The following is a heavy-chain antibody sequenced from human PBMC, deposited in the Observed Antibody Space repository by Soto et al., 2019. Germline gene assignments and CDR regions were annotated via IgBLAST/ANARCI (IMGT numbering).Heavy chain of an antibody. CDR3: ARGYSSNWFRLDY. CDR2: VYDSGST. D-gene: IGHD6-13*01. Sequence: SETLSLTCTVSGGSINSYYWSWIRQPPGKGLEWIAYVYDSGSTNYNPSLRSRLTMSVDTSKNQFSLNLNSVTAADTAVYFCARGYSSNWFRLDYWGQGIPVTVSS. V-gene: IGHV4-59*01. CDR1: GGSINSYY. J-gene: IGHJ4*02.